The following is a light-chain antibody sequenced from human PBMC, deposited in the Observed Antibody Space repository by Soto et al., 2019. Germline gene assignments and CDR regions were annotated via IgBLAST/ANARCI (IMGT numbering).Light chain of an antibody. Sequence: AILMTQSPSSFSASPGDRVTITCRASQGISSYLAWYQQKPGKAPKLLIYAASTLQSGVPSRFSGSGSGTEFTLTISSLQPEDFATYYCLQHNLYPLAFGGGTKVDI. CDR1: QGISSY. CDR3: LQHNLYPLA. V-gene: IGKV1-8*01. J-gene: IGKJ4*01. CDR2: AAS.